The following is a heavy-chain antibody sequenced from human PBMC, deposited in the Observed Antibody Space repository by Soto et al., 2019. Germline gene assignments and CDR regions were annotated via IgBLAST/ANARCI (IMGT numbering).Heavy chain of an antibody. CDR2: ISYDGSNK. Sequence: VGSLRLSCAASGFTFSSYAMHWVRQAPGKGLEWVAVISYDGSNKYYADSVKGRFTISRDNSKNTLYLQMNSLRAEDTAVYYCARDSNFDWLSKGYFQHWGQGTLVTVSS. CDR3: ARDSNFDWLSKGYFQH. V-gene: IGHV3-30-3*01. CDR1: GFTFSSYA. J-gene: IGHJ1*01. D-gene: IGHD3-9*01.